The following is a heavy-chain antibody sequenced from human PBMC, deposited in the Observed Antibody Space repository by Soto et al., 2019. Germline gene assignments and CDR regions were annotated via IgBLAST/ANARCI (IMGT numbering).Heavy chain of an antibody. CDR2: ISGSGGST. Sequence: XVCRRRSCAASRFTFNSYCMSWVRPSPGEGLEWVSGISGSGGSTYYADSVKGRFTISRDNSKNTLYLQMYSLRAEDTAVYYCAKTGPGSSYGYYFDSWGQGTLVTVSS. CDR3: AKTGPGSSYGYYFDS. V-gene: IGHV3-23*01. J-gene: IGHJ4*02. D-gene: IGHD5-18*01. CDR1: RFTFNSYC.